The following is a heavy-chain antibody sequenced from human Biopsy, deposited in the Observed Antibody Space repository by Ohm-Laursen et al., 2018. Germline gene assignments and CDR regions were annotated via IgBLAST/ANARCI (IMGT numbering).Heavy chain of an antibody. CDR3: ARDKITYCTSTSCDYFGMDV. Sequence: SHTLSLTCIVSGASIEDYYWTWIRQAPGKTLEWIASINYRGNTNYNPSLKSRVTMSAHTSTNQFSLKLTSVTAADTAVYYCARDKITYCTSTSCDYFGMDVWGQGTTVTVSS. V-gene: IGHV4-59*01. D-gene: IGHD2-2*01. CDR2: INYRGNT. CDR1: GASIEDYY. J-gene: IGHJ6*02.